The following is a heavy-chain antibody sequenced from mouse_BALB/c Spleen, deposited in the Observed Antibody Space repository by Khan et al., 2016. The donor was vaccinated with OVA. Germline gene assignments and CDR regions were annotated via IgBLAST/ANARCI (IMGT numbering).Heavy chain of an antibody. CDR3: ARSNYYGSSLYAMGY. J-gene: IGHJ4*01. CDR1: GYTFTSYW. Sequence: DLVKPGASVKLSCKASGYTFTSYWINWIKQRPGQGLEWIGHIAPGSGSTYYNEMFKGMATLTVDTSSSTVYIQLSSLSSEDSALYFCARSNYYGSSLYAMGYWGQGTSVTVSS. V-gene: IGHV1S41*01. CDR2: IAPGSGST. D-gene: IGHD1-1*01.